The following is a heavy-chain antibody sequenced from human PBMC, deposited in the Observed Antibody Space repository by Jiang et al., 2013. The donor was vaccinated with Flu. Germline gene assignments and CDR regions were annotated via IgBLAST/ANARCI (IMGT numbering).Heavy chain of an antibody. J-gene: IGHJ4*02. CDR2: SITVGST. D-gene: IGHD1-20*01. V-gene: IGHV4-31*03. CDR3: ARYSITGTRGFDY. Sequence: CTVSGGSISSGGYYWSWIRQHQGRAWSGLGTSITVGSTYYNPSLKSRVTISVDTSKNQFSLKLSSVTAADTAVYYCARYSITGTRGFDYWGQGTLVTVSS. CDR1: GGSISSGGYY.